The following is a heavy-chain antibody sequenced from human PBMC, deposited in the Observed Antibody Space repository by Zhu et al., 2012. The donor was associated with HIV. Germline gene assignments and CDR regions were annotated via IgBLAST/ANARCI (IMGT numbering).Heavy chain of an antibody. CDR3: ARLLRYSSSWDHFDY. J-gene: IGHJ4*02. D-gene: IGHD6-13*01. V-gene: IGHV4-38-2*01. Sequence: QVQLQESGPGLVKPSETLSLTCAASGYSISSGSYWGWIRQPPGKGLEWIGSIYHSGNTYYNPSLKSRVTISVDTSKNQFSLKLSSVTAADTAVYYCARLLRYSSSWDHFDYWGQGTLVTVSS. CDR2: IYHSGNT. CDR1: GYSISSGSY.